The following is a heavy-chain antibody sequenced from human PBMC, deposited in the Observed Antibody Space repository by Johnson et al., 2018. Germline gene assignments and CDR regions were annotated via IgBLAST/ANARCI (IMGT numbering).Heavy chain of an antibody. CDR1: GFSFSSYA. CDR2: IRGSGGGT. D-gene: IGHD5-18*01. CDR3: AKGTTGYSYGPFDY. J-gene: IGHJ4*02. Sequence: EVQLLESGGGLVQPGGSLRLSCEASGFSFSSYAMSGVRPAPWKGLEWVSTIRGSGGGTYYADSGKGRFTSSRDNSKNTLYLQMNSLTAQDSALYYCAKGTTGYSYGPFDYWGQGTLVTVSS. V-gene: IGHV3-23*01.